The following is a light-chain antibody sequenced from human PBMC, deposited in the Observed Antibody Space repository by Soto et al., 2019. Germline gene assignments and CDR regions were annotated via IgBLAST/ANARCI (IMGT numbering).Light chain of an antibody. J-gene: IGKJ1*01. CDR1: QSVSSN. CDR3: QQYGSSRWT. CDR2: GAF. Sequence: EIVMTPSPATLSVSPGERATLSCRASQSVSSNLGWYQQKPGQAPRLLIYGAFTRATGIPDRFSGSGSGTDFTLTISRLEPEDFAVYYCQQYGSSRWTFGQGTKVDIK. V-gene: IGKV3-20*01.